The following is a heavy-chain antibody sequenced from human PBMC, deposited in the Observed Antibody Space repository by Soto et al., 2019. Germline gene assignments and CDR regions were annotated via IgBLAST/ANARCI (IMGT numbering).Heavy chain of an antibody. CDR1: GYTFTSYF. Sequence: ASVKVSCKASGYTFTSYFIHWVRQAPGQGLEWMGIINPSGGSTTYAQKFHDRVTMTRDTSTSTVYMELSSLRSEDTAVYYCARGSYFSGLVWGKGTLVTVP. J-gene: IGHJ4*02. CDR3: ARGSYFSGLV. V-gene: IGHV1-46*01. D-gene: IGHD3-10*01. CDR2: INPSGGST.